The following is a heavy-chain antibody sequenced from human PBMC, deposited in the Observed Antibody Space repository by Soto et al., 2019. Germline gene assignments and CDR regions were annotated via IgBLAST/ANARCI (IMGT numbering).Heavy chain of an antibody. Sequence: GGSLRLSCAASGFTFNRYSMNWVRQAPGKGLEWVSSISSTTNYIYYGDSMKGRFTISRDNGKNSLYLEMHSLRAEDTAVYYCARESEDLTSNFDYWGQGTLVTVSS. CDR3: ARESEDLTSNFDY. J-gene: IGHJ4*02. CDR1: GFTFNRYS. CDR2: ISSTTNYI. V-gene: IGHV3-21*06.